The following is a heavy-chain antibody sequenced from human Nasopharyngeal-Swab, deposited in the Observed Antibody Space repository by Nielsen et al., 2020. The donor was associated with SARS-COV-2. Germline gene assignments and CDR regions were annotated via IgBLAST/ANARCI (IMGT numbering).Heavy chain of an antibody. CDR2: ISHLGAT. V-gene: IGHV4-34*01. J-gene: IGHJ6*03. CDR3: VRGYRTWSFPSSYYYYHMDV. Sequence: GSLRLSCAVYGGSFSDNYWNWVRQTPGKGLERIGEISHLGATNYKSSLKSRVVLSVDSSKSQFSLRLTSVTAADTGVYYCVRGYRTWSFPSSYYYYHMDVWGQGTTVTVSS. CDR1: GGSFSDNY. D-gene: IGHD3-10*01.